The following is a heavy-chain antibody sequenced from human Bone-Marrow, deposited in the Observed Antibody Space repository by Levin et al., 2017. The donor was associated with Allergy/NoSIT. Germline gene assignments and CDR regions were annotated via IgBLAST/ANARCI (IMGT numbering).Heavy chain of an antibody. Sequence: PGGSLRLSCEASGFYFSDYGMSWVRQAPGKGLEWVSAITKNGDATHYADSVKGRFTISSDNSKNTLYLQLNSLRTEDTAIYYCATRGLPRYYYYGMDVWGQGTTVTVSS. CDR3: ATRGLPRYYYYGMDV. V-gene: IGHV3-23*01. CDR1: GFYFSDYG. J-gene: IGHJ6*02. CDR2: ITKNGDAT. D-gene: IGHD3-10*01.